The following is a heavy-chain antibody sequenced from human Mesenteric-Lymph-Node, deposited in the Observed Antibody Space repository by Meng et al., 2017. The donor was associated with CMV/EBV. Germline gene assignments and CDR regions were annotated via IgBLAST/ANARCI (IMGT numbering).Heavy chain of an antibody. D-gene: IGHD2-21*01. J-gene: IGHJ4*02. CDR2: IRYEGSNK. CDR1: GFTFSSYG. Sequence: GESLKISCAASGFTFSSYGMHWVRQAPGKGLEWVAFIRYEGSNKYYADSVKGRFTISRDNSKNTLYLQMNSLRAEDTAVYYCVKDGDAYCGGDCYFDYWGQGTLVTVSS. CDR3: VKDGDAYCGGDCYFDY. V-gene: IGHV3-30*02.